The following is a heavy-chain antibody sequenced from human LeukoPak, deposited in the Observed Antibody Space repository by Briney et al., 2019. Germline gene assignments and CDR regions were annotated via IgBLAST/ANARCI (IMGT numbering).Heavy chain of an antibody. CDR1: GYSISSGYY. J-gene: IGHJ4*02. CDR3: ARGPYSGYDEFDY. V-gene: IGHV4-38-2*02. Sequence: SETLSLTCTVSGYSISSGYYWGWIRQPPGKGLEWIGSIYHSGSTYYNPSLKSRVTISVDTSKNQFSLKLSSVTAADTAVYYCARGPYSGYDEFDYWGQGTLVTVSS. CDR2: IYHSGST. D-gene: IGHD5-12*01.